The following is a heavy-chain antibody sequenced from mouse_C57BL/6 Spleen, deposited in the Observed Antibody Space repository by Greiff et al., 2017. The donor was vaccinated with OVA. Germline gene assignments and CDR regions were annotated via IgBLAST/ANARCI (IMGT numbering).Heavy chain of an antibody. Sequence: EVNVVESGGGLVKPGGSLKLSCAASGFTFSDYGMHWVRQAPEKGLEWVAYISSGSSTIYYADTVKGRFTISRDNAKNTLFLQMTSLRSEDTAMYYCARAGGIYFDYWGQGTTLTVSS. V-gene: IGHV5-17*01. CDR3: ARAGGIYFDY. J-gene: IGHJ2*01. D-gene: IGHD1-1*02. CDR1: GFTFSDYG. CDR2: ISSGSSTI.